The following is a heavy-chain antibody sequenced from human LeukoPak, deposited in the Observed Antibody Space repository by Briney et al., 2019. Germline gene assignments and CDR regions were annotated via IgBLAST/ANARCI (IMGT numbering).Heavy chain of an antibody. D-gene: IGHD2-2*01. Sequence: QPGGSLRLSCAASGFTFSSYGMHWVRQAPGKGLEWVAVISYDGSNKYYADSVKGRFTISRDNSKHTLYLQMNSLRAEDTAVYYCAKDGGYCSSTSCRAYYYYYGMDVRGQGTTVTVSS. V-gene: IGHV3-30*18. CDR3: AKDGGYCSSTSCRAYYYYYGMDV. CDR2: ISYDGSNK. J-gene: IGHJ6*02. CDR1: GFTFSSYG.